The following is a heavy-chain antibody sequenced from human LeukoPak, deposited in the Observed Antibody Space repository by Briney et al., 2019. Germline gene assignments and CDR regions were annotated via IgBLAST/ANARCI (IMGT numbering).Heavy chain of an antibody. J-gene: IGHJ4*02. Sequence: ASVKVSCKASGYTFTGYYMHWVRQAPGQGLEWMGWIYPNSGGTNYAQKFQGRVTMTRDTSISTAYMELSRLRSDDTAVYYCARYLGCCSGGSCYRFDLALRYYFDYWGQGTLVTVSS. D-gene: IGHD2-15*01. CDR2: IYPNSGGT. CDR3: ARYLGCCSGGSCYRFDLALRYYFDY. CDR1: GYTFTGYY. V-gene: IGHV1-2*02.